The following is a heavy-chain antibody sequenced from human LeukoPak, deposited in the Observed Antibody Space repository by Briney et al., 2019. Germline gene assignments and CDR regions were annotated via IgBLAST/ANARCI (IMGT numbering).Heavy chain of an antibody. CDR1: GFTFSSYW. J-gene: IGHJ5*02. V-gene: IGHV3-7*01. D-gene: IGHD4-23*01. CDR3: AGDLMTTVARGWFDP. CDR2: IKLDGSEK. Sequence: GGSLRLSCAASGFTFSSYWMSWVRQAPGKGLEWVANIKLDGSEKYYVDSVKGRFTISRDNAKNSLYLQMNSLRAEDTAVYYCAGDLMTTVARGWFDPWGQGTLVTVSS.